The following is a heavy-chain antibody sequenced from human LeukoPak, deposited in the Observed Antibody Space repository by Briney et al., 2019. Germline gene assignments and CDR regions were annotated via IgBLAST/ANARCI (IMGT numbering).Heavy chain of an antibody. V-gene: IGHV3-66*01. CDR3: ATRPDGNDVPYFDY. D-gene: IGHD5-12*01. CDR1: GLTVGFKC. CDR2: IYSGGSS. J-gene: IGHJ4*02. Sequence: PGGSLRLSCAASGLTVGFKCMSWVRQAPGKGLEWVSIIYSGGSSYYADSVKGRFTVPRDTSKNTLYLQMNSLRAEDTAVYYCATRPDGNDVPYFDYWGQGTLVTVSS.